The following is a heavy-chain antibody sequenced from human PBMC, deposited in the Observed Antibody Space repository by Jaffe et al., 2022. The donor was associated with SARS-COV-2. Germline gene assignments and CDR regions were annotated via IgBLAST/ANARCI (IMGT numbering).Heavy chain of an antibody. V-gene: IGHV3-11*01. CDR2: ITTTGGSI. Sequence: QVQLVESGGGLVKPGGSLRLSCAASGFTFSDYYMTWIRQAPGKGLEWVSYITTTGGSIYYADSVKGRFTISRDNAKNSLYLQVNSLRAEDTAVYYCARVRYDTSGYYAEYWGQGTLVTVSS. CDR3: ARVRYDTSGYYAEY. J-gene: IGHJ4*02. D-gene: IGHD3-22*01. CDR1: GFTFSDYY.